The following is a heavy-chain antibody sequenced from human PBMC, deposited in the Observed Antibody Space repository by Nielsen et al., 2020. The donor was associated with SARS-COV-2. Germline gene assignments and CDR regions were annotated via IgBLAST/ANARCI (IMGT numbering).Heavy chain of an antibody. Sequence: SETLSLTCTVSGGSISSYYWSWIRQPPGKGLEWIGYIYYSGSTNYNPSLKSRVTISVDTSKNQFSLQLSSVTAADTAVYYCARVLYGGSYRYFDYWGQGTLVTVSS. V-gene: IGHV4-59*01. CDR1: GGSISSYY. J-gene: IGHJ4*02. CDR2: IYYSGST. D-gene: IGHD1-26*01. CDR3: ARVLYGGSYRYFDY.